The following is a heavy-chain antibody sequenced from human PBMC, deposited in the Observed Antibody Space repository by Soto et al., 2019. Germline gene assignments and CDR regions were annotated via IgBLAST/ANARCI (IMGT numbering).Heavy chain of an antibody. Sequence: QVQLVESGGGVVQPGRSLRLSCAASGFTFSSYGMHWVRQAPGKGLEWVAVISYDGSNKYYADSVKGRFTISRDNSNNTLYLQMNSLRAEDTAVYYCAKEAFVVVTAPDFDYWGQGTLVTVSS. CDR1: GFTFSSYG. CDR3: AKEAFVVVTAPDFDY. CDR2: ISYDGSNK. J-gene: IGHJ4*02. D-gene: IGHD2-21*02. V-gene: IGHV3-30*18.